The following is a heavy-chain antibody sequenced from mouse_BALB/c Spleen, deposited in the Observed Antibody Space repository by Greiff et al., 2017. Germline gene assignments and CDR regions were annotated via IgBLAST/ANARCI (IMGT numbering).Heavy chain of an antibody. D-gene: IGHD2-4*01. CDR2: ISYDGSN. Sequence: DVQLQESGPGLVKPSQSLSLTCSVTGYSITSGYYWNWIRQFPGNKLEWMGYISYDGSNNYNPSLKNRISITRDTSKNQFFLKLNSVTTEDTATYYCARTVYYDSVMDYWGQGTSVTVSS. V-gene: IGHV3-6*02. J-gene: IGHJ4*01. CDR3: ARTVYYDSVMDY. CDR1: GYSITSGYY.